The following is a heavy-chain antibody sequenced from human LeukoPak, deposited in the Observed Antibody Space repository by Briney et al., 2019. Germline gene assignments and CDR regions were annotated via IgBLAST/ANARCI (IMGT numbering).Heavy chain of an antibody. CDR3: ARLRYFDWSPYYFDY. CDR2: IYYSGST. Sequence: SEALSLTCTVSGGSISSGGYYWSWIRQHPGKGLEWIGYIYYSGSTYNNPSLKSRVTISVDTSKNQFSLKLSSVTAADTAVYYCARLRYFDWSPYYFDYWGQGTLVTVSS. D-gene: IGHD3-9*01. J-gene: IGHJ4*02. CDR1: GGSISSGGYY. V-gene: IGHV4-31*03.